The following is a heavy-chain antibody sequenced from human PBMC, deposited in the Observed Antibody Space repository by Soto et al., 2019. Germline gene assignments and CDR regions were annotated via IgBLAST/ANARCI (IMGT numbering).Heavy chain of an antibody. Sequence: GASVTVSCKASGGTFSIYAIIWVRQAPGQGLEWMGGIIPIFGTANYAQKFQGRVTITADESTSTAYMELSSLRSEDTAVYYCARDQGGYDFWSGPKGGWFDPWGQGTLVTVSS. CDR2: IIPIFGTA. D-gene: IGHD3-3*01. CDR3: ARDQGGYDFWSGPKGGWFDP. V-gene: IGHV1-69*13. CDR1: GGTFSIYA. J-gene: IGHJ5*02.